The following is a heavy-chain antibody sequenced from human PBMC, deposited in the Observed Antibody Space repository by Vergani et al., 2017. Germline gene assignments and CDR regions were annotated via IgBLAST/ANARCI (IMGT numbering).Heavy chain of an antibody. CDR2: ISSSSSYI. CDR1: GFTFSSYS. D-gene: IGHD4-17*01. Sequence: EVQLVESGGGLVKPGGSLRLSCAASGFTFSSYSMNWVRQAPGKGLEWVSSISSSSSYIYYADSVKGRFTISRDNAKNSLYLQMNSLKTEDTAVYYCTTRATVTPDGMDVWGQGTTVTVSS. CDR3: TTRATVTPDGMDV. J-gene: IGHJ6*02. V-gene: IGHV3-21*03.